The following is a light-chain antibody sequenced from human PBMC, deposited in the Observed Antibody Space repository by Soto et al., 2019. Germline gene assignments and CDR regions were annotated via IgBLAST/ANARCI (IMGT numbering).Light chain of an antibody. V-gene: IGLV3-21*04. CDR2: YDS. CDR1: NIGNKR. J-gene: IGLJ1*01. CDR3: QVWDIMTDNYV. Sequence: SYELTQPPSVSVAPEKTATITCGGNNIGNKRVHWYRQKPGQAPVLLISYDSDRPSGIPERFSGSNSENTATLTISRVEAEDEADYYCQVWDIMTDNYVFGRGTKITVL.